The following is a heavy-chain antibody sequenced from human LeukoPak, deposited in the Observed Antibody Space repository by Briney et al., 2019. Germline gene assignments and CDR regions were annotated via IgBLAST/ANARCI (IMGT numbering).Heavy chain of an antibody. J-gene: IGHJ3*02. CDR2: IYTSGST. V-gene: IGHV4-4*07. CDR1: GGSISSYY. CDR3: ASSYSYPFDAFDI. Sequence: SETLSLTCTVSGGSISSYYWSWIRQPAGKGLEWIGRIYTSGSTNYNPPLKSRVTMSVDTSKNQFSLKLSSVTAADTAVYYCASSYSYPFDAFDIWGQGTMVTVSS. D-gene: IGHD2-15*01.